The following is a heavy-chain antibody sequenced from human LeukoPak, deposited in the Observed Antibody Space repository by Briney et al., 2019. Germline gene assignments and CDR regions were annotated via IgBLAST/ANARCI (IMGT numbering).Heavy chain of an antibody. Sequence: ASVKVSCKAFGYTFSSYGVSWVRQAPGQGLEWMGWISAYNGNTNYAQKFQGRVTLTTDTSTSTAYMEVGSLRSADTAVYYCARDTGGSPYGDFHYWGQGTLVTVSS. V-gene: IGHV1-18*01. CDR3: ARDTGGSPYGDFHY. CDR2: ISAYNGNT. J-gene: IGHJ4*02. CDR1: GYTFSSYG. D-gene: IGHD4/OR15-4a*01.